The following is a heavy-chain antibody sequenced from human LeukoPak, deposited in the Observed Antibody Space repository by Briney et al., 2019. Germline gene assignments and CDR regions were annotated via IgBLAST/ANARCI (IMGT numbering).Heavy chain of an antibody. CDR3: ASERGYSYGFFYYYGMDV. J-gene: IGHJ6*02. V-gene: IGHV3-53*01. Sequence: PGGSLRLSCAASGFTVSSNYMSWVRQAPGKGLEWVSVIYSGGSTYYADSVKGRFTISRDNSKNTLYLQMNSLRAEDAAVYYCASERGYSYGFFYYYGMDVWGQGTTVTVSS. D-gene: IGHD5-18*01. CDR1: GFTVSSNY. CDR2: IYSGGST.